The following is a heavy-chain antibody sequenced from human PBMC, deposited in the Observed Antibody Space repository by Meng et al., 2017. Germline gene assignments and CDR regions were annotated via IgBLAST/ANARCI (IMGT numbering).Heavy chain of an antibody. V-gene: IGHV1-2*06. CDR3: ARGLIRYYYDSSGYFFGY. Sequence: ASVKVSCKASGYTFTGYYMHWVRQAPGQGLEWMGRINPNSGGTNYAQKFQGRVTMTRDTSISTAYMELSRLRSDDTAVYYCARGLIRYYYDSSGYFFGYWGQGTLVTVSS. J-gene: IGHJ4*02. CDR1: GYTFTGYY. D-gene: IGHD3-22*01. CDR2: INPNSGGT.